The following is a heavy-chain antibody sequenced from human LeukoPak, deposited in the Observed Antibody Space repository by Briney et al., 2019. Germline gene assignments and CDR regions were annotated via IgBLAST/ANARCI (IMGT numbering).Heavy chain of an antibody. J-gene: IGHJ4*02. CDR3: ARTVTTRNGC. Sequence: ASVKVSCKASGYTFTDYYIHWVRQAPGQGLEWMGWINPSSGGTNYAQKFQGRVTMTRDTSISTAYMEVSSLRSDDAAVYYCARTVTTRNGCWGQGTLVTVSS. CDR2: INPSSGGT. V-gene: IGHV1-2*02. CDR1: GYTFTDYY. D-gene: IGHD4-17*01.